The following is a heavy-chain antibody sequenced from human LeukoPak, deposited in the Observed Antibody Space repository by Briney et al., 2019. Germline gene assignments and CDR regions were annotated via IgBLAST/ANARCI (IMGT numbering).Heavy chain of an antibody. CDR3: ASVYKNGMDV. CDR2: LNPSGGNS. CDR1: GYTFTGYY. Sequence: ASVKVSCKASGYTFTGYYMHWVRQAPGQGLEWMGILNPSGGNSSYAQKFQGRATLTRATSTSTVYMELSSLRSEDTAVYYCASVYKNGMDVWGQGTTVIVSS. D-gene: IGHD5-24*01. V-gene: IGHV1-46*01. J-gene: IGHJ6*02.